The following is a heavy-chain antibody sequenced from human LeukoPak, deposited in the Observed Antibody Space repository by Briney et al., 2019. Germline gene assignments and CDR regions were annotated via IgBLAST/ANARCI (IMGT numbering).Heavy chain of an antibody. J-gene: IGHJ4*01. Sequence: PGGSLRLSCAASGFTFSSYAMSWVRQAPGKGLEWVSIISGSGGRTNHADSVKGRFTISRDNSKNTLYLQVNSLRAEDSAVYYCAKAMEDGNADRFEYCGHGNLGTVSS. V-gene: IGHV3-23*01. D-gene: IGHD3-3*01. CDR3: AKAMEDGNADRFEY. CDR2: ISGSGGRT. CDR1: GFTFSSYA.